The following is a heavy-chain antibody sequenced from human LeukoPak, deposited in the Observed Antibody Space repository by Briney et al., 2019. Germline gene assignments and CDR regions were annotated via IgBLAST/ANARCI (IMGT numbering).Heavy chain of an antibody. D-gene: IGHD1-1*01. CDR1: GDSVSSNSAA. CDR3: ARDEDENDDAFDI. CDR2: TYYRSKWYN. J-gene: IGHJ3*02. V-gene: IGHV6-1*01. Sequence: SQTLSLTCDISGDSVSSNSAAWSWLRQSPLRGLEWLGRTYYRSKWYNDYAVSVRSRITINPDTSKNQFSLQLNSVTPEDTAVYYCARDEDENDDAFDIWGQGTMVTVSS.